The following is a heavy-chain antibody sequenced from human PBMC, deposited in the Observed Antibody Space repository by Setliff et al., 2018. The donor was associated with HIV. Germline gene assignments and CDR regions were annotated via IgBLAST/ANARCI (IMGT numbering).Heavy chain of an antibody. CDR3: AKDRGSDPYDPIDY. Sequence: SLRLSCAASEFTFNIYAMSWVRQAPGKGLEWVSYISPSSTIIYYPDSVKGRFTTSRDNARNSLYLEMNSLRADDTAVYYCAKDRGSDPYDPIDYWGQGTLVTVSS. CDR1: EFTFNIYA. V-gene: IGHV3-48*01. D-gene: IGHD3-22*01. CDR2: ISPSSTII. J-gene: IGHJ4*02.